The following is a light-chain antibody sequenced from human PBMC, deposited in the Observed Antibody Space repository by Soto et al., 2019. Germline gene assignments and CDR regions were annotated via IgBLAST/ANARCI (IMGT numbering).Light chain of an antibody. J-gene: IGLJ2*01. Sequence: QPVLTQLPSASASLGASVKLTCTLSSGHSRYAIAWHQQSPEKGPRYLMKVTSDGSHIKGDGIPDRFSGSSSGAERYLTISGLQSEDEADYYGQTWGTGLVVFGGGTQLPVL. V-gene: IGLV4-69*01. CDR1: SGHSRYA. CDR2: VTSDGSH. CDR3: QTWGTGLVV.